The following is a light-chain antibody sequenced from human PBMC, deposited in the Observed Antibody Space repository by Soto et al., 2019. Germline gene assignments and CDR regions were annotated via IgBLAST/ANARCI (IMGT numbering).Light chain of an antibody. V-gene: IGKV3-11*01. Sequence: EIVLTQSPATLSLSPGERATLSCRASQSVSSYLAWYQQKPGQAPMLLIYDASNRATGIPARFSGSGSGTDFALSISSLEPEDFAVYYCQQRSSWLFTFGPGTKVDI. J-gene: IGKJ3*01. CDR1: QSVSSY. CDR2: DAS. CDR3: QQRSSWLFT.